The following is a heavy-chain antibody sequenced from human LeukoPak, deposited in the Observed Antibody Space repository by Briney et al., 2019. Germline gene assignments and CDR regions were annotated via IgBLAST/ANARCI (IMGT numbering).Heavy chain of an antibody. J-gene: IGHJ4*02. Sequence: ASVKVSCKASGYTFTSYAMHWGRQAPGQRLEWMGWINAGNGNTKYSQKFQGRVTITRDTSASTAYMELSSLRSEDTAVYYCARREWLVRRLDYWGQGTLVTVSS. CDR3: ARREWLVRRLDY. V-gene: IGHV1-3*01. D-gene: IGHD6-19*01. CDR1: GYTFTSYA. CDR2: INAGNGNT.